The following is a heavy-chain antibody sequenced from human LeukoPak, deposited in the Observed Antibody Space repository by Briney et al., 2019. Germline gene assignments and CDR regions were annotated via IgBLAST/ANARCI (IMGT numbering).Heavy chain of an antibody. CDR1: GYTFTSNY. V-gene: IGHV1-46*01. D-gene: IGHD2-15*01. CDR2: ISPSGGST. CDR3: ARGGGYCSGGSCYPTYYYYYYYMDV. Sequence: ASVKVSCKAFGYTFTSNYMHWVRQAPGQGPEWMGVISPSGGSTTYAQKFQGRVTMTRNTSISTAYMELSSLRSEDTAVYYCARGGGYCSGGSCYPTYYYYYYYMDVWGKGTTVTISS. J-gene: IGHJ6*03.